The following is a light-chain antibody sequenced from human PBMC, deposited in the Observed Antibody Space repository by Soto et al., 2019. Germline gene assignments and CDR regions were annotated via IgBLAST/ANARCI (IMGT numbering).Light chain of an antibody. CDR3: QSYDSSLSVYVV. Sequence: QSVLTQPPSVSGAPGQRVTISCTGSSSNIGAGYDVHWYQQLPGTAPKLLIYGNSNRPSGVPDRFSGSNSGTSASLAITGLQAEDEADYYCQSYDSSLSVYVVFGGGTKLTVL. V-gene: IGLV1-40*01. CDR1: SSNIGAGYD. CDR2: GNS. J-gene: IGLJ2*01.